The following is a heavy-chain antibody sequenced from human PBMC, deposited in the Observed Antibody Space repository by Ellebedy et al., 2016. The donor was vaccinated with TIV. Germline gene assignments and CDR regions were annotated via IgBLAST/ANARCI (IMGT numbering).Heavy chain of an antibody. D-gene: IGHD3-3*01. CDR3: ARAGGIGVVDY. CDR2: INQDGSGE. Sequence: PGGSLRLSCAASGFTFSNYSMNWVRQAPGKGLEWVANINQDGSGEYYVDSVKGRFTVSRDNAKNSLYLQMNSLSAEDTAVYYCARAGGIGVVDYWGQGTLVTVSS. J-gene: IGHJ4*02. CDR1: GFTFSNYS. V-gene: IGHV3-7*01.